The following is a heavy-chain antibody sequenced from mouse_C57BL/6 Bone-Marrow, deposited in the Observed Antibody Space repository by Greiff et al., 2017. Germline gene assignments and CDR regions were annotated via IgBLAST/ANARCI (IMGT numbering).Heavy chain of an antibody. D-gene: IGHD2-1*01. CDR2: IDPENGDT. J-gene: IGHJ1*03. CDR3: TYGNYLYWYFDV. CDR1: GFNIKDDY. V-gene: IGHV14-4*01. Sequence: VQLQQSGAELVRPGASVKLSCTASGFNIKDDYMHWVKQRPEQGLEWIGWIDPENGDTEYASKFQGKATITADTSSNTAYLQLSSLTSEDTAVYYCTYGNYLYWYFDVWGTGTTVTVSS.